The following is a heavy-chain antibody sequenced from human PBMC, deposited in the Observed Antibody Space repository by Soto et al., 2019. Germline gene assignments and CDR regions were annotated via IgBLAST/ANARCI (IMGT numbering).Heavy chain of an antibody. V-gene: IGHV3-23*01. Sequence: EVQLLESGGGLVQPGGSLRLSCAASAFTFNNYAMTWVRQAPGKGLEWVSAISGGGDTTSYADSVKGRFTVSRDGSKNTLYLQMSSLRAEDTALYYCAKGRGGSGSLTPRVDLWGQGTLVTVSS. CDR1: AFTFNNYA. J-gene: IGHJ4*02. CDR2: ISGGGDTT. CDR3: AKGRGGSGSLTPRVDL. D-gene: IGHD3-10*01.